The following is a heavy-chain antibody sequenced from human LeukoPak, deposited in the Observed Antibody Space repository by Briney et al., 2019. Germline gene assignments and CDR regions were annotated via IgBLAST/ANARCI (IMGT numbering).Heavy chain of an antibody. V-gene: IGHV3-72*01. CDR3: ARVKGNTWSSPHLDY. Sequence: PGGSLRLSCAASGFTFSEHYMDWVRQAPGKGLEWVGRTRDKGSSYTTEYAASVKGRFSISRDDSKNSLFLQMNRLKTEDTAVYYCARVKGNTWSSPHLDYWGQGTLVTVSS. D-gene: IGHD6-13*01. CDR2: TRDKGSSYTT. CDR1: GFTFSEHY. J-gene: IGHJ4*02.